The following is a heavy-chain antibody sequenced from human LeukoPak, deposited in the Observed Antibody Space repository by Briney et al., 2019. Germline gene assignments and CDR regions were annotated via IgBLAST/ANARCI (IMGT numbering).Heavy chain of an antibody. Sequence: ASVMVSCKAAGYSFTSYDIGWVRQAPGQGLEWMGWSSAYNGNTNYAQKLQGRVTMTTDTSTSTAYMELRSLRSDDTAVYYCARDRSPTQLLRFVPWGQGTLVTVSS. D-gene: IGHD2-2*01. CDR1: GYSFTSYD. CDR3: ARDRSPTQLLRFVP. V-gene: IGHV1-18*01. CDR2: SSAYNGNT. J-gene: IGHJ5*02.